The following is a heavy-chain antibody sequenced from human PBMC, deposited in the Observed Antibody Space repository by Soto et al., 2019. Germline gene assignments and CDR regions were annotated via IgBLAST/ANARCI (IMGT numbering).Heavy chain of an antibody. D-gene: IGHD1-26*01. J-gene: IGHJ4*02. CDR2: INHSGST. CDR1: GGSFSGYY. V-gene: IGHV4-34*01. CDR3: ARGPYSGSYYFDY. Sequence: VQLQQWGAGLLKPSETLSLTCAVYGGSFSGYYWSWIRQPPGKGLEWIGEINHSGSTNYHPTLKSRVTISVDTSKNQFSLKLRSVTAADTAVYYCARGPYSGSYYFDYWGQGTLVTVSS.